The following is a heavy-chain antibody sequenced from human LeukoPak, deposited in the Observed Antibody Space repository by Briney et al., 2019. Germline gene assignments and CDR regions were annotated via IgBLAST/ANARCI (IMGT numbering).Heavy chain of an antibody. D-gene: IGHD3-22*01. CDR2: IYYSGST. J-gene: IGHJ4*02. CDR3: AREGGEYYDSSGYHY. CDR1: GGSISSYY. V-gene: IGHV4-59*01. Sequence: SETLSLTCTVSGGSISSYYWSWIRQPPGKGLEWIGYIYYSGSTNYNPSLKSRVTISVDTSKNQFSLKLSSVTAADTAVYYCAREGGEYYDSSGYHYWAQEPLVTVSS.